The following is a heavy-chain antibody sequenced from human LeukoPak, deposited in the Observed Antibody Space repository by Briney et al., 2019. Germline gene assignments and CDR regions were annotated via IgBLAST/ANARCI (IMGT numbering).Heavy chain of an antibody. V-gene: IGHV4-59*01. Sequence: SETLFLTCTVSGGSISSYYWSWIRQPPGKGLEWIGYIYYSGSTNYNPSLKSRVTISVDTSKNQFSLKLSSVTAADTAVYYCARAGGDYAEASWWGQGTLVTVSS. CDR3: ARAGGDYAEASW. CDR1: GGSISSYY. CDR2: IYYSGST. J-gene: IGHJ4*02. D-gene: IGHD4-17*01.